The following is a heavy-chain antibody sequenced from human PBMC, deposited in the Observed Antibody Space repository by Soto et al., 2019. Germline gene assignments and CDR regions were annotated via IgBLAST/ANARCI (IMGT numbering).Heavy chain of an antibody. V-gene: IGHV4-39*07. D-gene: IGHD6-13*01. CDR1: GGSISNNIYL. CDR3: ARVRDGSSYSHGFDP. CDR2: MYYSGSA. J-gene: IGHJ5*02. Sequence: PSETLSLTCTVSGGSISNNIYLWGWIRQPPGKGLEWIATMYYSGSASYNPSLRSRVTISVDTSKNQFSLKLSSVTAADTAVYYCARVRDGSSYSHGFDPWGQGTLVTVSS.